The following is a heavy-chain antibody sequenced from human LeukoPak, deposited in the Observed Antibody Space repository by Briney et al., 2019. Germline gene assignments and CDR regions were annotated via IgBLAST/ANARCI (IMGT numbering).Heavy chain of an antibody. CDR1: GFTFSSYE. CDR2: ISSSGSTI. V-gene: IGHV3-48*03. J-gene: IGHJ4*02. D-gene: IGHD3-22*01. CDR3: ARDPALLGSSGYYSGY. Sequence: PGGSLRLSCAASGFTFSSYEMNWVRQAPGKGLEWVSYISSSGSTIYYADSVKGRFNISRDNAKNSLYLQMNSLRAEDTAVYYCARDPALLGSSGYYSGYWGQGTLVTVSS.